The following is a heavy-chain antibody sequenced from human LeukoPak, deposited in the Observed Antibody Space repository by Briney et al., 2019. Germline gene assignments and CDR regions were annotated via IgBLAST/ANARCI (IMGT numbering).Heavy chain of an antibody. J-gene: IGHJ6*04. Sequence: GGSLRLSCAASGFTFSSYSMNWVRQAPGKGLEWVSSISSSSSYIYYADSVKGRFTISRDNAKNSLYLQMNSLRAEDTAVCYCAELGITMIGGVWGKGTTVTISS. CDR2: ISSSSSYI. V-gene: IGHV3-21*01. D-gene: IGHD3-10*02. CDR3: AELGITMIGGV. CDR1: GFTFSSYS.